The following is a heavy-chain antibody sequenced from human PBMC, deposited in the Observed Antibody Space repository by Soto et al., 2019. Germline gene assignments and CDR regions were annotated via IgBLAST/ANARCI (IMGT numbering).Heavy chain of an antibody. CDR1: GYTFTGYY. CDR3: ARLSHSGSSLDFDY. V-gene: IGHV1-2*04. D-gene: IGHD1-26*01. Sequence: ASVKVSCKASGYTFTGYYMHWVRQAPGQGLEWMGWINPNSGGTNYAQKFQGWVTMTRDTSISTAYMELSRLRSDDTAVYYCARLSHSGSSLDFDYWGQGTLVTVSS. CDR2: INPNSGGT. J-gene: IGHJ4*02.